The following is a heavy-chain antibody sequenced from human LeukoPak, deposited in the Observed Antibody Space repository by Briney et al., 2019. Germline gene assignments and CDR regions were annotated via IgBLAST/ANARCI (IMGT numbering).Heavy chain of an antibody. J-gene: IGHJ4*02. V-gene: IGHV3-30*03. D-gene: IGHD2-2*01. Sequence: GGSLRLSCAASGFTFSSYGMHWVRQAPGKGLEWVAVISYDGSNKYYADSVKGRFTISRDNSKNTLYLQMNSLKTEDTAVYYCTLGYCSSTSCLPFDYWGQGTLVTVSS. CDR3: TLGYCSSTSCLPFDY. CDR1: GFTFSSYG. CDR2: ISYDGSNK.